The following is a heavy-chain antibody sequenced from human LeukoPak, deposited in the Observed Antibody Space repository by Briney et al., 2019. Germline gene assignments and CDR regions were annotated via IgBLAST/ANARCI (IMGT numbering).Heavy chain of an antibody. CDR3: ARGVGTAVAGSATRLDS. D-gene: IGHD6-19*01. CDR1: GGSISSYY. V-gene: IGHV4-59*01. J-gene: IGHJ4*02. Sequence: PSETLSLTCTVSGGSISSYYWTWIRQPPGKGLEWIGYIYYSGSTNFNPALKRRVTISLDPSKNQFSLNLSSVTAADTAVYHCARGVGTAVAGSATRLDSWGQGTQVTVSS. CDR2: IYYSGST.